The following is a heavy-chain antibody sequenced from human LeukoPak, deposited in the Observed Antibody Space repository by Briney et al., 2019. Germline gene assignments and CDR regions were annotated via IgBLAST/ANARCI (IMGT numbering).Heavy chain of an antibody. CDR2: IYPGDSDT. V-gene: IGHV5-51*01. J-gene: IGHJ4*02. CDR1: GYSFTSHW. Sequence: GESLKISCKGSGYSFTSHWIGWVRQMPGKGLEWMGIIYPGDSDTRYSPSFQGQVTISADKSISTAYLQWSSLKASGTAMYYCARRGVYCRSTSCYYFDYWGQGTLVTVSS. CDR3: ARRGVYCRSTSCYYFDY. D-gene: IGHD2-2*01.